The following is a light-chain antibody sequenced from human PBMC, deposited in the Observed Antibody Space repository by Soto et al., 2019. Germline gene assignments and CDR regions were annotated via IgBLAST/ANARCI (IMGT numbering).Light chain of an antibody. CDR2: SNN. V-gene: IGLV1-44*01. CDR3: AAWVDSLNGLYV. CDR1: SSNSGSNT. J-gene: IGLJ1*01. Sequence: QSVLTQPPSASGTPGQRVNISCSGSSSNSGSNTVNWYQQLPGTAPKLLIYSNNQRPSGVPDRFSGSKSGTSASLAISGLQSEDEADYYCAAWVDSLNGLYVFGTGTKLTVL.